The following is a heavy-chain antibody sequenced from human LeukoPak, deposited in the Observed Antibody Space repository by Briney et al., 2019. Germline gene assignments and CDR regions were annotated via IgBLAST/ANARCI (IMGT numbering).Heavy chain of an antibody. Sequence: SETLSLTCTVSGGSISNYYWSWIWQPPGKGLEWIGSIYYSGSTNYNPSLKGRVTISVDAFKNQFSLKLSSVTAADTAVYYCARGGVVPAARLAASGTQEEAEYFQLWGRGTLVTVSS. D-gene: IGHD6-13*01. CDR3: ARGGVVPAARLAASGTQEEAEYFQL. V-gene: IGHV4-59*12. CDR2: IYYSGST. CDR1: GGSISNYY. J-gene: IGHJ1*01.